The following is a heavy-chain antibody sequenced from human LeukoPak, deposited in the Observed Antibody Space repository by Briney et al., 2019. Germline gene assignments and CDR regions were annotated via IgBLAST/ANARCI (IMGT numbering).Heavy chain of an antibody. CDR1: GDSINSLDL. V-gene: IGHV4-4*02. CDR3: AGLVGRYSSGLYYYYFDY. D-gene: IGHD3-22*01. J-gene: IGHJ4*02. CDR2: MYLSGTT. Sequence: SETLSLTCTVSGDSINSLDLWSWVRQPPGKGLEWIGEMYLSGTTHSKPSVKSRVTISIDKSKNQFFLNLSSVTAADTAVYYCAGLVGRYSSGLYYYYFDYWGRGTLVTVSS.